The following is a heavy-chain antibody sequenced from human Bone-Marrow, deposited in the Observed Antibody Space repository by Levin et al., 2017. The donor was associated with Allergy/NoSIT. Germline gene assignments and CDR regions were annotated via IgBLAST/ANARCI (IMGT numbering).Heavy chain of an antibody. Sequence: GGSLRLSCAGSGFTFSSYSMNWVRQAPGKGLEWVSSISSSSGAIYYADSVKGRFTISRDNAKNSLYLQMNSLGAEDTAVYYCAGGGGYSSSSGDYWGQGTLVTVSS. CDR2: ISSSSGAI. V-gene: IGHV3-48*04. CDR3: AGGGGYSSSSGDY. CDR1: GFTFSSYS. D-gene: IGHD6-6*01. J-gene: IGHJ4*02.